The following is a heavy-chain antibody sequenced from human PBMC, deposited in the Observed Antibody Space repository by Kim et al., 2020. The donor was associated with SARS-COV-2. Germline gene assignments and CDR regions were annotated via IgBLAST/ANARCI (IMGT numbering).Heavy chain of an antibody. V-gene: IGHV4-59*08. CDR3: ERRRATTFDY. Sequence: SETLSLTCTVSGGSISSYYWSWIRQPPGKGLEWIGYIYYSGSTNYNPSLKSRVTISVDTCKNQFSLKLRPVTGADTAVYYCERRRATTFDYWGQGTLVTV. CDR2: IYYSGST. J-gene: IGHJ4*02. D-gene: IGHD1-26*01. CDR1: GGSISSYY.